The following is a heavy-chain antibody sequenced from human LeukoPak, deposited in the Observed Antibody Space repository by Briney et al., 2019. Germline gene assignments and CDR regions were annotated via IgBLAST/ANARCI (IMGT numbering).Heavy chain of an antibody. Sequence: GGSLRLSCVASGFTFSDYYMSWIRQAPGKGLEWVSLIRDSGETFYADSVKGRFTISRDNSKNTMYLQMNRLRVEDTAVYFCARDRAVTQDWVEFDPWGQGTLVTVSS. CDR3: ARDRAVTQDWVEFDP. CDR1: GFTFSDYY. V-gene: IGHV3-66*03. D-gene: IGHD4-17*01. CDR2: IRDSGET. J-gene: IGHJ5*02.